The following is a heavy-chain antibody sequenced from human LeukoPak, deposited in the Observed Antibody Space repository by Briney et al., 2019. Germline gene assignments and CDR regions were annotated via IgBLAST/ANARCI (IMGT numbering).Heavy chain of an antibody. CDR3: ATLMRGPTGYSGYGGEDY. D-gene: IGHD5-12*01. CDR2: ITGSGGST. J-gene: IGHJ4*02. V-gene: IGHV3-23*01. CDR1: GFTFSNYA. Sequence: GGSLRLSCTASGFTFSNYAMTWVRQAPGEGLQWVSAITGSGGSTHYADSVQGRFTISRDNSKNTLYLQMDSLRAEDTAVYYCATLMRGPTGYSGYGGEDYWGQGTLVTVSS.